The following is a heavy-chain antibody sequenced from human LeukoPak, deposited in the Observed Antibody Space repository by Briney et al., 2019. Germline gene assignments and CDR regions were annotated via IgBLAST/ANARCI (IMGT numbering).Heavy chain of an antibody. CDR2: ISSDGSGT. CDR3: ARGTLGSGWYWHFDY. J-gene: IGHJ4*02. D-gene: IGHD6-19*01. CDR1: GFTFSSYW. Sequence: GGSLRLSCAASGFTFSSYWMHWVRQVPGKGLVWVSRISSDGSGTASADSVEGRFTISRDNAKNTLYLQMNSLRVEDTAVYYCARGTLGSGWYWHFDYWGQGTLVTVSS. V-gene: IGHV3-74*01.